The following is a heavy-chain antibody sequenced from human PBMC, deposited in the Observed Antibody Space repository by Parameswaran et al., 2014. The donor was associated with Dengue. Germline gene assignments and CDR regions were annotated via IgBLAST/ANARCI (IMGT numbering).Heavy chain of an antibody. CDR3: AGLEWLLSSQDYYYGMDV. Sequence: ASETLSSPALSMVGPSVVTTGAGSASPREGLEWIGEINHSGSTNYNPSLKSRVTISVDTSKNQFSLKPSSVTAADTAVYYCAGLEWLLSSQDYYYGMDVWGQGTTVTVSS. CDR2: INHSGST. D-gene: IGHD3-3*01. CDR1: VGPSVVTT. J-gene: IGHJ6*02. V-gene: IGHV4-34*01.